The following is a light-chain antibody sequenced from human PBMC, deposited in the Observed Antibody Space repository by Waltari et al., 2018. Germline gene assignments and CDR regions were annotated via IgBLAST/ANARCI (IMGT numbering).Light chain of an antibody. Sequence: QSVLSQPPSASGPPGQRVPISCSGRSSNIGAHYVSWEQQLPGTAPKLLIDKNNQRPSGVPDRFSGSKSGSSVSLAISGLRSEDEADYYCAAWDDSLSGWVFGGGTKLTVL. V-gene: IGLV1-47*01. CDR2: KNN. CDR1: SSNIGAHY. CDR3: AAWDDSLSGWV. J-gene: IGLJ3*02.